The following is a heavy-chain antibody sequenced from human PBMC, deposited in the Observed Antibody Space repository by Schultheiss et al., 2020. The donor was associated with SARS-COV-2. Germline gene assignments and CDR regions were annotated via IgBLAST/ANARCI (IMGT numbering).Heavy chain of an antibody. CDR2: IYHSGST. D-gene: IGHD6-13*01. Sequence: SETLSLTCAVSGGSISSSNWWSWVRQPPGKGLEWIGEIYHSGSTNYNPSLKSRVTISVDKYKNQFSLKLSSVTAADTAVYYCASRIAAAPSYYYGMDVWGQGTTVTVSS. V-gene: IGHV4-4*02. CDR1: GGSISSSNW. J-gene: IGHJ6*02. CDR3: ASRIAAAPSYYYGMDV.